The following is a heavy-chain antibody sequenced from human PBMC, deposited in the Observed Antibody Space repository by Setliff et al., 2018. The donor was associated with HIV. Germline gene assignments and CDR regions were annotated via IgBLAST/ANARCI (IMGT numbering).Heavy chain of an antibody. D-gene: IGHD3-10*01. CDR1: GGSISSYH. Sequence: SETLSLTCTVSGGSISSYHWSWIRQPPGKGLEWIGYIYTSGSTNYNPSLKSRVTMSVDTSKNQFSLKLTSVTAADTAVYYCARDRHSSGLGSYGPWGPGTLVTVSS. CDR3: ARDRHSSGLGSYGP. CDR2: IYTSGST. V-gene: IGHV4-4*09. J-gene: IGHJ5*02.